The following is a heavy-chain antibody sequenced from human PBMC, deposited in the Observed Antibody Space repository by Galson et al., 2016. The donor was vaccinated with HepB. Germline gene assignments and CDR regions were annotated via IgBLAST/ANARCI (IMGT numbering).Heavy chain of an antibody. CDR2: IYWNADS. V-gene: IGHV2-5*01. D-gene: IGHD1-26*01. Sequence: PALVKPTQTLTLTCTFSGSSLNTTDLSVGWIRQPPGKALEWLAVIYWNADSHFSPSLESRLTITKDTSKNQVVLTMTDMDPMDTATYFCSHSSENGDYWGPGTLVTVSS. CDR1: GSSLNTTDLS. CDR3: SHSSENGDY. J-gene: IGHJ4*02.